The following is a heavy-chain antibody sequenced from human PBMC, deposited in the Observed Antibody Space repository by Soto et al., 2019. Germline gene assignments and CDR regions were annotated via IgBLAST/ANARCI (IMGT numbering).Heavy chain of an antibody. Sequence: QVHLQQWGTGLLKPSETLSLTCAVYGGSLTDYWWTWIRQTPGKGLEWIGEINHIGESNHNPSLKSRVTISLDTSQNQFSLKLTSVTVADTAVYYCARDFGAGAHFDHCGQGSLVTVSS. V-gene: IGHV4-34*01. J-gene: IGHJ4*02. CDR3: ARDFGAGAHFDH. CDR2: INHIGES. D-gene: IGHD3-10*01. CDR1: GGSLTDYW.